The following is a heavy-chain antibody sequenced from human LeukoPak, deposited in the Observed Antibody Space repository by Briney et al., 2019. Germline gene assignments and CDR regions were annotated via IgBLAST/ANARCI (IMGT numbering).Heavy chain of an antibody. CDR3: AREGDSSGYYDY. CDR1: GFTFDDYG. V-gene: IGHV3-20*04. J-gene: IGHJ4*02. CDR2: INWSGGST. Sequence: RPGGSLRLSCAASGFTFDDYGMSWVRQAPGKGLEWVSGINWSGGSTGYGESVKGRFTISRDNAKNSLYLQMNSLRAEDTALYYCAREGDSSGYYDYWGQGTLVTVSS. D-gene: IGHD3-22*01.